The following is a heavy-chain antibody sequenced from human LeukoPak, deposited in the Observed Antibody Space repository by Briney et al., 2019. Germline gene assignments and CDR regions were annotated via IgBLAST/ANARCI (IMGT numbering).Heavy chain of an antibody. CDR1: GYTLTELS. V-gene: IGHV1-24*01. CDR3: ATLRVRSGSYPFDY. Sequence: ASVKVSCKVSGYTLTELSMHWVRQAPGKGLEWMGGFDSEDGETIYAQKFQGRVTMTEDTSTVTAYMELSSLRSEDTAVYYCATLRVRSGSYPFDYWGQGTLVTVSS. CDR2: FDSEDGET. J-gene: IGHJ4*02. D-gene: IGHD1-26*01.